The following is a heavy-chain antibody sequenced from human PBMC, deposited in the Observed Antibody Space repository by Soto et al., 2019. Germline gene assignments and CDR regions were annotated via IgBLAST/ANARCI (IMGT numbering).Heavy chain of an antibody. V-gene: IGHV4-59*01. CDR2: VYHTGAT. CDR3: ARGGNRYSNVASGVGGFDY. Sequence: ETLSLTCTVSGASISSSYWSWIRQSPERGLEWIAYVYHTGATNYNPSLKSRVTISLDTSKGQFSLNLTSLTTADTAVYFCARGGNRYSNVASGVGGFDYWGQGSLVTVSS. CDR1: GASISSSY. D-gene: IGHD5-12*01. J-gene: IGHJ4*02.